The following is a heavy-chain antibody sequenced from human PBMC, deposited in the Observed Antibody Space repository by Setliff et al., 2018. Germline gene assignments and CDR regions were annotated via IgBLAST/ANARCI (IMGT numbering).Heavy chain of an antibody. V-gene: IGHV4-59*02. J-gene: IGHJ4*02. CDR1: GGSVTSHY. Sequence: PSETLSLTCAVSGGSVTSHYWSWIRQPPGKGLEWIGFIFYSGDTNSNPSLKSRVTMPVDTSKNQFSLKLNSVTAADTATYYCARDRSYYASGSFTKWFDYWGQGALVTVSS. CDR3: ARDRSYYASGSFTKWFDY. CDR2: IFYSGDT. D-gene: IGHD3-10*01.